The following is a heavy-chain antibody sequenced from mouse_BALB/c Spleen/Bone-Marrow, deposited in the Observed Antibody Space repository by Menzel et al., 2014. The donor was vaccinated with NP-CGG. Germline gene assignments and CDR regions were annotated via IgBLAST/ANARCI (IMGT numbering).Heavy chain of an antibody. Sequence: EVKLEEFGGGLVQPGGSLRLSCAASGFTFTDYYMSWVRQPPGKALEWLGFIRNKANGYTTYYSASVKGRFTISRDNSQSILYLQMNTLRAEDSATYYCARDENVGIYWYFDVWGAGTTVTVSS. CDR3: ARDENVGIYWYFDV. J-gene: IGHJ1*01. CDR1: GFTFTDYY. CDR2: IRNKANGYTT. V-gene: IGHV7-3*02.